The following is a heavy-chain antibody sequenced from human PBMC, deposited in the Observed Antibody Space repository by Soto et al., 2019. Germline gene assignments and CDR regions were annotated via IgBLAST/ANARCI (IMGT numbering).Heavy chain of an antibody. V-gene: IGHV1-18*01. CDR1: GGTFSSYA. D-gene: IGHD3-22*01. Sequence: GASVKVSCKASGGTFSSYAISWVRQAPGQGLEWLGWISPYNDDTKYAQRLQGRVTMTTDTSTRTAYMDIRGLRSDDTAIYYCARGGYYDSSGARNYHYYGMDVWGQGTTVTVSS. CDR2: ISPYNDDT. J-gene: IGHJ6*02. CDR3: ARGGYYDSSGARNYHYYGMDV.